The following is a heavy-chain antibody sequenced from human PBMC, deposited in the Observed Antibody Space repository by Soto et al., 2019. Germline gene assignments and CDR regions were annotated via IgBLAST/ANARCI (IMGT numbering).Heavy chain of an antibody. D-gene: IGHD3-22*01. CDR1: GFTCSSYN. J-gene: IGHJ4*02. CDR3: ARVAYYYDSSGYFY. V-gene: IGHV3-48*01. CDR2: ISSSGSTI. Sequence: GGSMRLSCAASGFTCSSYNRNWVRQAPGKGLEWVSYISSSGSTIYYADSVKGRFTISRDNAKNSLYLQMNSLRAEDTAVYYCARVAYYYDSSGYFYWGQGTLVTVSS.